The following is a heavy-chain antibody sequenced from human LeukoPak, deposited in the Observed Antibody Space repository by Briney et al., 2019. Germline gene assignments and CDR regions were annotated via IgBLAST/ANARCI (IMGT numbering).Heavy chain of an antibody. V-gene: IGHV3-23*01. CDR3: AKGGSFRAFDY. CDR1: GFAFSSYA. Sequence: PGGSLRLSCAASGFAFSSYAMSWVRQAPGEGLEWVSTTSGSGGSTDYSDSVTGRFTISRDNSKNTLYLQMNSLRADDTALYYCAKGGSFRAFDYWGQGTLVTVS. D-gene: IGHD6-13*01. J-gene: IGHJ4*02. CDR2: TSGSGGST.